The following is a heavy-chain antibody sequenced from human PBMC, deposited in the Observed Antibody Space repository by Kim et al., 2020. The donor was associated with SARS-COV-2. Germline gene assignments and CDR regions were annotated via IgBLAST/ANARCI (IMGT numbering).Heavy chain of an antibody. CDR3: AKGFGGYYDRGGQAYGMDA. V-gene: IGHV3-30*18. Sequence: GGSLRLSCAASAFTFRAYGMHWVRQAPGKGLEWVAVVSCDGSHKFYADSVKGRFSIFRDNSKNTLYLQMNSLSVEDTAVYYCAKGFGGYYDRGGQAYGMDAWGQGTTVTVSS. D-gene: IGHD3-22*01. J-gene: IGHJ6*02. CDR2: VSCDGSHK. CDR1: AFTFRAYG.